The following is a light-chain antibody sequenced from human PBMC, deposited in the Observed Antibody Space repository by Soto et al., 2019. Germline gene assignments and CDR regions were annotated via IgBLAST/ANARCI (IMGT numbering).Light chain of an antibody. CDR3: QVWDRSSDMRV. J-gene: IGLJ3*02. V-gene: IGLV3-21*02. CDR1: NIGSES. CDR2: DDS. Sequence: SYELTQPPSVSVAPGQTARITCGGNNIGSESVHWYQQKPGQAPVLVVYDDSERPSGIPERFSGSNSGNTATLTISRVEAGDEADYYCQVWDRSSDMRVFGGGTKFTVL.